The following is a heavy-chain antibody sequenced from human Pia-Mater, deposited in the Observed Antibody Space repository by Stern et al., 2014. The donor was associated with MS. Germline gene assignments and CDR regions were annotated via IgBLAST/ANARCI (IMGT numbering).Heavy chain of an antibody. V-gene: IGHV4-39*02. CDR3: ARGVTAVTNYVPNWCFDL. D-gene: IGHD4-11*01. CDR1: GGSITNRDY. Sequence: QVQLQESGPGLVKPSETLSLTCTVSGGSITNRDYWGWIRQSPGKGLEWIGSVYYSGITYYRPSLKSRATISIDTSRIQFFLRLTSVTATDTAVYFCARGVTAVTNYVPNWCFDLWGRGTLVTVSS. J-gene: IGHJ2*01. CDR2: VYYSGIT.